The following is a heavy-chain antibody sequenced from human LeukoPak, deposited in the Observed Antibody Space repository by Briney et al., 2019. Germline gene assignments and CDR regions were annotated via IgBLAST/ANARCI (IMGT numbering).Heavy chain of an antibody. Sequence: PGGSQRLSCAASGFTFNNYAMSWVRQTPGKGLEWVSTISSSGGSTYYADSVKGRFTNSRDNSRNTLYLQMNSLRAEDTALFYCAKIFHKNYDSVGFDYWGQGTVDPVSS. J-gene: IGHJ4*02. D-gene: IGHD3-22*01. CDR1: GFTFNNYA. V-gene: IGHV3-23*01. CDR3: AKIFHKNYDSVGFDY. CDR2: ISSSGGST.